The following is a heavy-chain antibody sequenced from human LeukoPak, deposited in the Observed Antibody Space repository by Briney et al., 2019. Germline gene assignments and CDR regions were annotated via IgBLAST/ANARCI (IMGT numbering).Heavy chain of an antibody. CDR2: VSYDGSNK. D-gene: IGHD7-27*01. CDR3: ATIGDRRTGELYRIDY. J-gene: IGHJ4*02. Sequence: GGSLRLSCAASGFTFSSYAMHWVRQAPGKGLEWVAVVSYDGSNKYYADSVTGRFTISRDNCKNTLFLQMNSLRAEDAAVYYCATIGDRRTGELYRIDYWGQGTLVTVSS. CDR1: GFTFSSYA. V-gene: IGHV3-30-3*01.